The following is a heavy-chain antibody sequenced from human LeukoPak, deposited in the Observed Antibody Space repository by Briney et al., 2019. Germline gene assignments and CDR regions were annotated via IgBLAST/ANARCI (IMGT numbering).Heavy chain of an antibody. D-gene: IGHD6-13*01. V-gene: IGHV4-34*01. CDR3: ARVGSSGWYRRWFDP. Sequence: SETLSRTCAVYGGSFSGYYWSWIRQPPGKGLEWIGEINHSGSTNYHPSLKSRVTISVDTSKNQFSLKLSSVTAADTAVYYCARVGSSGWYRRWFDPWGQGTLVTVSS. J-gene: IGHJ5*02. CDR1: GGSFSGYY. CDR2: INHSGST.